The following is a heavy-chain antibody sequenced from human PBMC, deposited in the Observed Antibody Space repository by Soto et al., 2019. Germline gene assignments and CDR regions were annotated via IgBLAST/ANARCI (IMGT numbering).Heavy chain of an antibody. CDR2: INPSGGST. Sequence: ASVKVSCKASGYTFTSYYMHWVRQAPGQGLEWMGIINPSGGSTSYAQKFQGRVTMTRDTSTSTVYMELSSLRSEDTAVYYCARDHPGYDFWSGYYRANWFDPWGQGTLVTVSS. D-gene: IGHD3-3*01. CDR1: GYTFTSYY. J-gene: IGHJ5*02. V-gene: IGHV1-46*01. CDR3: ARDHPGYDFWSGYYRANWFDP.